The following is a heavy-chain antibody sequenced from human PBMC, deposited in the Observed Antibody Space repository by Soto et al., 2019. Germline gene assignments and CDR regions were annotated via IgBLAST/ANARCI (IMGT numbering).Heavy chain of an antibody. Sequence: QVPLVQSGAEVKKPGASVKVSCKASGYTFTGYYMHWVRQAPGQGLEWMGWINPNSGGTNYAQKFQGWVTMTRDTSISTAYMELSRLRSDDTAVYYCARAYSSSWYRTAYYFDYWGQGTLVTVSS. D-gene: IGHD6-13*01. J-gene: IGHJ4*02. V-gene: IGHV1-2*04. CDR1: GYTFTGYY. CDR3: ARAYSSSWYRTAYYFDY. CDR2: INPNSGGT.